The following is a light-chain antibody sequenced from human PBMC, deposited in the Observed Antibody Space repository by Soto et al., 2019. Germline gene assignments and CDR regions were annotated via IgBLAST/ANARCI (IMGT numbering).Light chain of an antibody. CDR1: QSVSSSY. V-gene: IGKV3-20*01. Sequence: EIVLTQSPGTLSLSPGERATLSCRASQSVSSSYLAWYQQKPGQAPRLLIYGASSRATGIPDMFSGSGSGTDFTLTISRLEPEDFAVYYCQQYGSSSYTFGQGTKREIK. CDR2: GAS. J-gene: IGKJ2*01. CDR3: QQYGSSSYT.